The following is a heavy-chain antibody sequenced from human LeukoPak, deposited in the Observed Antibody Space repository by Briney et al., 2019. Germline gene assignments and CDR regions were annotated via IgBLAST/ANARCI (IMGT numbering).Heavy chain of an antibody. D-gene: IGHD4-17*01. V-gene: IGHV4-34*01. J-gene: IGHJ3*02. CDR3: ARRVYGDYRGAFDI. Sequence: PSETLSLTCAVYGGSFSDYYWSWIRQPPGKGLEWIGGITHSGSTNYNPSLKSRVTISVDTSKNQFSLKLSSVTAADTAVYYCARRVYGDYRGAFDIWGQGTMATVSS. CDR2: ITHSGST. CDR1: GGSFSDYY.